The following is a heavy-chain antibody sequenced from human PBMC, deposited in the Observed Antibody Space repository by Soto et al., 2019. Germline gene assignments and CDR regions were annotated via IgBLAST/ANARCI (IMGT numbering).Heavy chain of an antibody. D-gene: IGHD7-27*01. J-gene: IGHJ4*02. CDR3: ARLTTIITGAFDD. CDR2: IYDSGRT. CDR1: GASIGSGSYY. Sequence: SETLSLTCTVSGASIGSGSYYWSWIRHYPGEGLVWIGHIYDSGRTYYNPSLESRVSISTDTSKNEFSLTLTSVTAADTAVYYCARLTTIITGAFDDWGLGTVVTVSS. V-gene: IGHV4-31*03.